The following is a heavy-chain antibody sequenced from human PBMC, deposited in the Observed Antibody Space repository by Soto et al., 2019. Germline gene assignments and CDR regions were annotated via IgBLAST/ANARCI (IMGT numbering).Heavy chain of an antibody. CDR2: IYYSGST. V-gene: IGHV4-39*07. D-gene: IGHD1-7*01. CDR1: GGSISSSSYY. J-gene: IGHJ4*02. CDR3: ARGRGNWNYRGWGEFDY. Sequence: QLQLQESGPGLVKPSETLSLTCTVSGGSISSSSYYWGWIRQPPGKGLEWIGSIYYSGSTYYNPSLKSRVTISVDTSKNQFSLKLSSVTAADTAVYYCARGRGNWNYRGWGEFDYWGQGTLVTVSS.